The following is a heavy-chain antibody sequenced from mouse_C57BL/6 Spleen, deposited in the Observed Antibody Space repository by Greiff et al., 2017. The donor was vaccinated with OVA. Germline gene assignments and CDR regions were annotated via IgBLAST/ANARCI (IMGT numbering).Heavy chain of an antibody. CDR1: GFTFSDYY. CDR2: ISNGGGST. J-gene: IGHJ4*01. D-gene: IGHD2-4*01. V-gene: IGHV5-12*01. Sequence: EVQLQESGGGLVQPGGSLKLSCAASGFTFSDYYMYWVRQTPEKRLEWVAYISNGGGSTYYPDTVKGRFTISRDNAKNTLYLQMSRLKSEDTAMYYCARRGEVYDYDDGYYYAMDYWGQGTSVTVSS. CDR3: ARRGEVYDYDDGYYYAMDY.